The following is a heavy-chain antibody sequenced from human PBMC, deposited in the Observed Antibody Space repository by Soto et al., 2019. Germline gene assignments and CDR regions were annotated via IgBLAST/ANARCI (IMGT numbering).Heavy chain of an antibody. Sequence: PGGSLRLSCAASGFTFKYHGMSWVRQAPGRGLEWVSTINANAVGTHYADSVKGRFTISRDNFRNTLDLHMGSLRVEDTATYYCVSWVSAHFDYWGQGTLVTVSS. CDR1: GFTFKYHG. V-gene: IGHV3-23*01. CDR3: VSWVSAHFDY. CDR2: INANAVGT. D-gene: IGHD2-8*01. J-gene: IGHJ4*02.